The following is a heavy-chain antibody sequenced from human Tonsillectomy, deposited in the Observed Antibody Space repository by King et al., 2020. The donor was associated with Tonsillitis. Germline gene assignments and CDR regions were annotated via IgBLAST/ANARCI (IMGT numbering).Heavy chain of an antibody. CDR2: ISSSGGYT. CDR3: ARPLFGEQWLVPFDC. Sequence: VQLVESGGGLVEPGGSLRLSCAASGFTFSDYYMSWVRQAPGKGLEWVSYISSSGGYTNYADSVKGRFTISRDNAKNSLYLQMNSLRAEDTAVYYCARPLFGEQWLVPFDCWGQGTLVTVAS. D-gene: IGHD6-19*01. CDR1: GFTFSDYY. V-gene: IGHV3-11*06. J-gene: IGHJ4*02.